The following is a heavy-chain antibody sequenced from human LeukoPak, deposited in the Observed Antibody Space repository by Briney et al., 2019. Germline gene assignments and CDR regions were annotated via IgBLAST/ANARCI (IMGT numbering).Heavy chain of an antibody. CDR3: ARNLGGGGSS. D-gene: IGHD3-16*01. J-gene: IGHJ5*02. V-gene: IGHV3-74*01. CDR1: GFTFGSYW. Sequence: GGSLRLSCAASGFTFGSYWMHWVRQAPGKGLVWVSRINPDGSSTTYTDSVKGRFTVSRDNAKSTLWLQMNSLRAEDTAVYYCARNLGGGGSSWGQGTLVTVSS. CDR2: INPDGSST.